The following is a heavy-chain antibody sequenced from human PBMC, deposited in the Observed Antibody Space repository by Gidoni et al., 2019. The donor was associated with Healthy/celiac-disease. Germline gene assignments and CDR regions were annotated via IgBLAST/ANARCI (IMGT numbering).Heavy chain of an antibody. J-gene: IGHJ4*02. V-gene: IGHV4-39*07. CDR1: GGSISSRSYY. D-gene: IGHD1-26*01. Sequence: QLQLQESGPGLVKPSETLSLTCTVSGGSISSRSYYWGWIRQPPGKGLEWIGSIYYSGSTYYNPSLKSRVTISVDTSKNQFSLKLSSVTAADTAVYYCATVGATYLYGYWGQGTLVTVSS. CDR2: IYYSGST. CDR3: ATVGATYLYGY.